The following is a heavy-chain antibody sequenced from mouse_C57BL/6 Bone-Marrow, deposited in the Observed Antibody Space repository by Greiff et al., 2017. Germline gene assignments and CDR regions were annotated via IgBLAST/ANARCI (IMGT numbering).Heavy chain of an antibody. V-gene: IGHV1-64*01. CDR1: GYTFTSYW. D-gene: IGHD1-1*01. CDR3: ARSDYYGTRDY. Sequence: QVQLKESGAELVKPGASVKLSCKASGYTFTSYWMHWVKQRPGQGLEWIGMIHPNSGSTNYNEKFKSKATLTVDKSSSTAYMQLSSLTSEDSAVYYCARSDYYGTRDYWGQGTTLTVSS. J-gene: IGHJ2*01. CDR2: IHPNSGST.